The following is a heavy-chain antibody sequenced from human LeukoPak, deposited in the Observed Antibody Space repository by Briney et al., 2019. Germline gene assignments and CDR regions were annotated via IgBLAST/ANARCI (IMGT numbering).Heavy chain of an antibody. CDR2: IYYSGST. CDR1: GGSTSSYY. D-gene: IGHD1-14*01. V-gene: IGHV4-59*01. J-gene: IGHJ4*02. Sequence: PSETLSPTCTVSGGSTSSYYWSWIRQPPGKGLEWIGYIYYSGSTNYNPSLKSRVTISVGTSKNQFSLKLSSVTAADTAVYYCARGRGIFDYWGQGTLVTVSS. CDR3: ARGRGIFDY.